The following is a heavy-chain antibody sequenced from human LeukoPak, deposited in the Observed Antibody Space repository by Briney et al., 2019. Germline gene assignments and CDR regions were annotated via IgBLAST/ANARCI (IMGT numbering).Heavy chain of an antibody. J-gene: IGHJ4*02. CDR3: AKGIMSGWSFDY. CDR2: ISGSGGST. V-gene: IGHV3-23*01. CDR1: GFTFSNYA. Sequence: GGSLRLSCAASGFTFSNYAMSWVRRAPGKGLEWVSAISGSGGSTYYADSVKGRFTISRDNSKNTLYLQMNSLRAEDTAVYYGAKGIMSGWSFDYWGQGTLVTVSS. D-gene: IGHD6-19*01.